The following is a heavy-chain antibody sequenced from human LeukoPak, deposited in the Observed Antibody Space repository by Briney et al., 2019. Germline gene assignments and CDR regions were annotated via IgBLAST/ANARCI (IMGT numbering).Heavy chain of an antibody. CDR1: GVSISSYH. CDR2: IYNSGST. V-gene: IGHV4-59*01. CDR3: ARKDGDG. Sequence: SETLSLTCSVSGVSISSYHWTWIRQPPGEGLEWIGHIYNSGSTNYNPSLRGRVTISLDTSKNQVSLKLSSVSAADTAMYYCARKDGDGWGQGTLVTVSS. J-gene: IGHJ4*02. D-gene: IGHD5-24*01.